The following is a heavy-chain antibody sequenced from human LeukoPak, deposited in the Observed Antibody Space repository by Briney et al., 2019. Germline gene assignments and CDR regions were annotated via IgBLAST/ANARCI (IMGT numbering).Heavy chain of an antibody. V-gene: IGHV3-30*02. CDR3: AELGITMIGGV. J-gene: IGHJ6*04. Sequence: SGVSLTLLCAACGLTFSIYGMQWLRQAPGKALEWVAFIRYDGSNKYYAESVKGRFTIYRDNSKNPLYLQMNSLRAEDTAVYYCAELGITMIGGVWGKGTTVTISS. D-gene: IGHD3-10*02. CDR2: IRYDGSNK. CDR1: GLTFSIYG.